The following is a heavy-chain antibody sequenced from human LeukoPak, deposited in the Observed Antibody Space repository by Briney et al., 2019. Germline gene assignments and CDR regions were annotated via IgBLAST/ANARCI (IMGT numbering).Heavy chain of an antibody. V-gene: IGHV1-2*02. Sequence: ASVKVSCQASGYTFPNYYMHWVRQAPGQGLEWMGWINPNSGGTNYSQKVQGRVAMTRDTSISTAYMELSRLRSEDMAVYYCARTTYYYDSSGYYLGAFDIWGQGTMVTVSS. J-gene: IGHJ3*02. CDR3: ARTTYYYDSSGYYLGAFDI. CDR2: INPNSGGT. CDR1: GYTFPNYY. D-gene: IGHD3-22*01.